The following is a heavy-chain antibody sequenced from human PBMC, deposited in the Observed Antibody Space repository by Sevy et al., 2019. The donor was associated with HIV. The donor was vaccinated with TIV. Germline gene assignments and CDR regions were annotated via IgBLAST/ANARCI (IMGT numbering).Heavy chain of an antibody. CDR3: ARDPTYYDFWSGYYTYGMDV. J-gene: IGHJ6*02. V-gene: IGHV4-4*07. CDR1: GGSISSYY. Sequence: SETLSLSCTVSGGSISSYYWSWIRRPAGKGLEWIGRLYTSGSTNDNPSLKSRVTMSVDTSKNQFSLKLSSVTAADTAVYYCARDPTYYDFWSGYYTYGMDVWGQGTTVTVSS. D-gene: IGHD3-3*01. CDR2: LYTSGST.